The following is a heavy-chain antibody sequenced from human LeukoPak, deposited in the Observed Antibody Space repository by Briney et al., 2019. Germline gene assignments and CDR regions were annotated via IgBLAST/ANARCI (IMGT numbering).Heavy chain of an antibody. CDR1: GFTFSSYG. V-gene: IGHV3-30*18. CDR3: AKDSSGWYALDY. D-gene: IGHD6-19*01. Sequence: GASLRLSCAASGFTFSSYGMHWVRQAPGKGLEWVAVISYDGSNKYYADSVKGRFTISRDNSKNTLYLQMNSLRAEDTAVYYCAKDSSGWYALDYWGQGTLVTVSS. CDR2: ISYDGSNK. J-gene: IGHJ4*02.